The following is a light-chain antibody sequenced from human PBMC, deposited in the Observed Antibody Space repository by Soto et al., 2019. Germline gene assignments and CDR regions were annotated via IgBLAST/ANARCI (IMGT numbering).Light chain of an antibody. CDR2: GAS. V-gene: IGLV2-23*01. CDR1: SSDVGTSDL. CDR3: CSYASTGPYV. J-gene: IGLJ1*01. Sequence: QASLTQSASLSGSPGQSITISCIGTSSDVGTSDLVSWYQQHPDTAPKLLIYGASKRPSGVSNRFSGSKSGNTASLTISGLQAEDEADYYCCSYASTGPYVFGTGTKVTVL.